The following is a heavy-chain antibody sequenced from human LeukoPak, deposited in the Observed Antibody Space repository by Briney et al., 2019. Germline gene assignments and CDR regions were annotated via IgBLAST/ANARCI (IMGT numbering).Heavy chain of an antibody. CDR1: GYSFTSYW. J-gene: IGHJ5*02. D-gene: IGHD1-26*01. CDR2: IYPGDSDT. V-gene: IGHV5-51*01. Sequence: GESLKISCKGSGYSFTSYWICWVRQMPGKGLEWMGIIYPGDSDTRYSPSFQGQVTISADKSISTAYLQWSSLKASDTAMYYCARRRYSGSYYGQVWFDPWGQGTLVTVSS. CDR3: ARRRYSGSYYGQVWFDP.